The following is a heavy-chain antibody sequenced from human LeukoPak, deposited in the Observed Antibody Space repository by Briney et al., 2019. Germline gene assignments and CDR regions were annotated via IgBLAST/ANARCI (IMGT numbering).Heavy chain of an antibody. D-gene: IGHD6-19*01. Sequence: GGSLRLSCAASGFTFSSYGMHWVRQAPGKGLEWVAVISYDGSNKYYADSVKGRFTISRDNSKNTLYLQMNSLRAEDTAVYYYAKTQWLVLGGAFDIWGQGTMVTVSS. J-gene: IGHJ3*02. V-gene: IGHV3-30*18. CDR3: AKTQWLVLGGAFDI. CDR1: GFTFSSYG. CDR2: ISYDGSNK.